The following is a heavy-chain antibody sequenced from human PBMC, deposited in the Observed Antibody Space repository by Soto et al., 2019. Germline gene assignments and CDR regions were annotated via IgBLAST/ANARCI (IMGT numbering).Heavy chain of an antibody. Sequence: PGGSLRLSCAASGFTFDDYTMHWVRQALGKGLEWVSLISWDGGSTYYADSVKGRFTISRDNSKNSLYLQMNSLRTEDTALYYCEKGYGPAYYYYGMDVWGQGTTVTVSS. CDR1: GFTFDDYT. V-gene: IGHV3-43*01. D-gene: IGHD1-1*01. CDR2: ISWDGGST. J-gene: IGHJ6*01. CDR3: EKGYGPAYYYYGMDV.